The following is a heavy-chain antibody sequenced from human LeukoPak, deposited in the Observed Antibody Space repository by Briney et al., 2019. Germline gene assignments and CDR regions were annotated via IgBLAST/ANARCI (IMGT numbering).Heavy chain of an antibody. D-gene: IGHD2-2*02. V-gene: IGHV3-23*01. CDR2: ISGSGGST. CDR1: GFTFSSYA. Sequence: GGSLRLSCAASGFTFSSYAMSWVRQAPGKGLEWVSAISGSGGSTYYADSARGRFTISRDNSKNTLYLQMNSLRAEDTAVYYCAKVIVVVPAAIPYFDYWGQGTLVTVSS. J-gene: IGHJ4*02. CDR3: AKVIVVVPAAIPYFDY.